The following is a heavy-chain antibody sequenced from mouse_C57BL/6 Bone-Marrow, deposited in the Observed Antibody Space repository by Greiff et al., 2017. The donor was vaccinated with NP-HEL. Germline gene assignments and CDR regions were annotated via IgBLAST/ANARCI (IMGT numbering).Heavy chain of an antibody. Sequence: EVKLMESGEGLVKPGGSLKLSCAASGFTFSSYAMSWVRQTPEQRLAWVAYISSGGDYIYYADTVKGRFTISSNNARNTLYLQMSSLKSEDTAMYYGTRAPFYYSNDPAWFAYWGQGTLVTVSA. CDR1: GFTFSSYA. CDR2: ISSGGDYI. J-gene: IGHJ3*01. D-gene: IGHD2-5*01. CDR3: TRAPFYYSNDPAWFAY. V-gene: IGHV5-9-1*02.